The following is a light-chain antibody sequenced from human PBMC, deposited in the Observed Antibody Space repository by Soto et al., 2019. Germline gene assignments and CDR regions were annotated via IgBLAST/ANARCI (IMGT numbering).Light chain of an antibody. CDR1: QSASSY. CDR2: DAS. CDR3: QTCASSPWM. J-gene: IGKJ1*01. V-gene: IGKV3-20*01. Sequence: EIVMTQSPATLSFSPGERATLSCRASQSASSYLAWYQQKPGQAPRLLIYDASSRATGIPDRFSGGGSGTAFTLTTRRLEPADFAVYQCQTCASSPWMFGQGTKVDIK.